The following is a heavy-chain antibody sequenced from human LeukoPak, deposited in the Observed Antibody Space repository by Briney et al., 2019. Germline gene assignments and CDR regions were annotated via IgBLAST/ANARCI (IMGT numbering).Heavy chain of an antibody. V-gene: IGHV3-7*01. CDR1: GFPFTSSW. Sequence: GGSLRLSCAASGFPFTSSWMDWVRQAPGKGLEWVANIKRDGSEKYYVDSVKGRFTISRDNAKNPVYLQMHSLRAEDTAVYYCSRSLNSWGQGTLVTVSS. CDR3: SRSLNS. J-gene: IGHJ4*02. CDR2: IKRDGSEK.